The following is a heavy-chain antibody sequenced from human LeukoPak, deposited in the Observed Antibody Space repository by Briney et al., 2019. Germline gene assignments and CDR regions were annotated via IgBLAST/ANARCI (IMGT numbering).Heavy chain of an antibody. CDR3: ATPLDYYDRSGYHQGGD. Sequence: GGSLRLSCAASGFTFSRYWMTWVRQAPGKGLEWVANIKEDGSKKNYVDSVKGRFTISRGSAKNSLYLQMNSLRAEDTAVYYCATPLDYYDRSGYHQGGDWGQGTLVTVSS. CDR1: GFTFSRYW. CDR2: IKEDGSKK. J-gene: IGHJ4*02. D-gene: IGHD3-22*01. V-gene: IGHV3-7*03.